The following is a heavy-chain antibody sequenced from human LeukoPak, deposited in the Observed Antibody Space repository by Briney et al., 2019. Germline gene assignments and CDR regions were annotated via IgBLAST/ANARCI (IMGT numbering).Heavy chain of an antibody. J-gene: IGHJ5*02. Sequence: SETLSLTCTVSGGSISNYYWSWIRQPAGKGLEWIGRFYSSGSYNYNPSLKSRVTMSVDTSKNQFSLRLSSVTAADTAVYYCARGGYSGFDYPNWFDPWGQGTLVTVSS. CDR3: ARGGYSGFDYPNWFDP. V-gene: IGHV4-4*07. CDR2: FYSSGSY. CDR1: GGSISNYY. D-gene: IGHD5-12*01.